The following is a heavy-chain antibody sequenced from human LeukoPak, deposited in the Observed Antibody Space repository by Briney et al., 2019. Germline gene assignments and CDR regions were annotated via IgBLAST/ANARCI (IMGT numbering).Heavy chain of an antibody. V-gene: IGHV1-3*01. J-gene: IGHJ4*02. Sequence: ASVKVSCKASGYTLTSYAMHWVRQAPGQRLEWKGWINAGNGNTKYSQKLQGRVTITRDTSASTAYMELSSLRSEDTAVYYCAREIENHYDSSGYSPADYWGQGTLVTVSS. CDR2: INAGNGNT. D-gene: IGHD3-22*01. CDR3: AREIENHYDSSGYSPADY. CDR1: GYTLTSYA.